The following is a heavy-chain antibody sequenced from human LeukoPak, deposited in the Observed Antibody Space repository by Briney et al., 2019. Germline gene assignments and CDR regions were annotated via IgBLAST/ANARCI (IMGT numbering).Heavy chain of an antibody. D-gene: IGHD1-26*01. Sequence: GGSLRPSCAASGFTSSSYSMNWVRQAPGKGLEWVSFISSSSSTLYYADSVKGRFTISRDNAKNSLYLQMNSLRAEDTAVYYCARDRGGSYSAIDYWGQGTLVTVSS. V-gene: IGHV3-48*04. CDR1: GFTSSSYS. CDR3: ARDRGGSYSAIDY. J-gene: IGHJ4*02. CDR2: ISSSSSTL.